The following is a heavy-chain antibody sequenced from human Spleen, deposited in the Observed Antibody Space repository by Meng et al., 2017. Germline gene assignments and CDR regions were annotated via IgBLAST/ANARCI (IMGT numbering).Heavy chain of an antibody. CDR1: GGSISSGGYY. D-gene: IGHD6-6*01. J-gene: IGHJ4*02. Sequence: HVPLKEPGPGLVKPSQTLSLTCTVSGGSISSGGYYWSWIRQHPGKGLEWIGYIYYSGSTYYNPSLKSRVTISVDTSKNQFSLKLSSVTAADTAVYFCARSSTSPASYFFDYWGQGTLVTVSS. CDR3: ARSSTSPASYFFDY. V-gene: IGHV4-31*03. CDR2: IYYSGST.